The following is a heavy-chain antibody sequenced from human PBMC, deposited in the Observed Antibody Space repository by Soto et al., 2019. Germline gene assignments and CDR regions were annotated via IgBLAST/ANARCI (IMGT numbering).Heavy chain of an antibody. Sequence: ASVKVSCKASGYTFTNNDVSWVRQATGQGLEWMGWMNPGSGDTGYAQKFQGRVTMTRDISIATAYMELNSLTSEDTAVYYCARMESFGSLNWFDPWGQGTLVTVSS. V-gene: IGHV1-8*02. D-gene: IGHD5-18*01. CDR1: GYTFTNND. J-gene: IGHJ5*02. CDR3: ARMESFGSLNWFDP. CDR2: MNPGSGDT.